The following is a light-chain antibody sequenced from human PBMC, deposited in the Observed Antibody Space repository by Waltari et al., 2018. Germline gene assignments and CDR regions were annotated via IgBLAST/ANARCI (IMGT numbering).Light chain of an antibody. V-gene: IGKV3-20*01. CDR2: AAS. Sequence: EIVLTQTPGTLSLSPGERAPLPCRASASIARSVVWYQQKHGHPPRLLIYAASSRAIGVPDRFTGSGSGTDFTLTLSGLEPEDFAVYYCQQFSVTPCTFGQGTKVDMK. CDR3: QQFSVTPCT. CDR1: ASIARS. J-gene: IGKJ2*02.